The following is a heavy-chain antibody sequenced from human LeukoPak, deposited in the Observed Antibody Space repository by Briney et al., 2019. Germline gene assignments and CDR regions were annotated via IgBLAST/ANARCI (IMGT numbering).Heavy chain of an antibody. Sequence: PSETLSLTCTVFGGSISSYYWSSIRQPPGKGLEWIGYIYYSGSTNYNPSLKSRVTISVDTSKNQFSLKLSSVTAADTAVYYCARRDGYFDYWGQGTLVTVSS. D-gene: IGHD5-24*01. CDR2: IYYSGST. CDR3: ARRDGYFDY. CDR1: GGSISSYY. J-gene: IGHJ4*02. V-gene: IGHV4-59*01.